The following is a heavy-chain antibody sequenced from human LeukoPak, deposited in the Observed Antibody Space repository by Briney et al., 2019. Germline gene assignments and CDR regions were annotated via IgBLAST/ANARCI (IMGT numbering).Heavy chain of an antibody. CDR1: GFTFSGYG. J-gene: IGHJ5*02. V-gene: IGHV3-48*01. CDR2: ISSGSSVI. Sequence: GSLRLSCEASGFTFSGYGMHWVRQAPGKGLEWVSYISSGSSVIHYADSVKGRFTISRDNAKNSLYLQMNSLTVEDTAVYFCARDGNWAPGNHWGQGTLVTVSS. D-gene: IGHD7-27*01. CDR3: ARDGNWAPGNH.